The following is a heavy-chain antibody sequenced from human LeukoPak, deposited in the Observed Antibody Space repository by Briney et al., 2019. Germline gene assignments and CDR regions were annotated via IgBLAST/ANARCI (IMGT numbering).Heavy chain of an antibody. CDR2: IGSSGGTI. J-gene: IGHJ4*02. Sequence: GGSLRLSCAASGFTFSSYEMNWVRQAPGKGLEWVSHIGSSGGTIYYADSVKGRFTISRDNAKNSLYLQMNSLRAEDTAVYYCARKGSVYTSSWSCFDCWAQETLVTVSS. D-gene: IGHD6-13*01. V-gene: IGHV3-48*03. CDR1: GFTFSSYE. CDR3: ARKGSVYTSSWSCFDC.